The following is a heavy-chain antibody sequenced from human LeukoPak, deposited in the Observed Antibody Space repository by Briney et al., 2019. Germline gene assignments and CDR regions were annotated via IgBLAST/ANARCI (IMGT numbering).Heavy chain of an antibody. D-gene: IGHD6-19*01. CDR1: GLTFRSYG. CDR2: ISYDGSNK. V-gene: IGHV3-30*18. Sequence: GGSLRLSCAASGLTFRSYGMHWVRQAPGKGLEWVAVISYDGSNKYYADSVKGRFTISRDNSKNTLYLEMNSLRAEDTAVYYCAKECGYSSGWPIDYWGQGTLVTVSS. J-gene: IGHJ4*02. CDR3: AKECGYSSGWPIDY.